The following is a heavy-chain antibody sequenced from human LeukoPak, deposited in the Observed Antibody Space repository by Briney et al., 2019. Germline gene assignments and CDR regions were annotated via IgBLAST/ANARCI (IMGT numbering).Heavy chain of an antibody. CDR2: LYSGSDT. CDR3: ARVGDHFHWFLDL. V-gene: IGHV3-53*01. D-gene: IGHD2-21*01. Sequence: GGSLRLSCAASGFTVSTNYMNWVRQAPGKGLEWVSILYSGSDTYYADSVKGRFTISRDYSRNTLFLHMNSLKAEDTAIYYCARVGDHFHWFLDLWGRGTLVAVSS. J-gene: IGHJ2*01. CDR1: GFTVSTNY.